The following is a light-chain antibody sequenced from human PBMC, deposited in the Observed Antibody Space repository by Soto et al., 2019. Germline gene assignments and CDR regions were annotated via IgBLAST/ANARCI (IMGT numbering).Light chain of an antibody. CDR2: DVS. CDR3: SSYTSSSTAH. V-gene: IGLV2-14*01. Sequence: QSALTQPASVSGSPGQSITISCTGTSSDVGGYNYVSWYQQHPGKAPKLMIYDVSNRPSVVSNRFSGSKSANTASLTISGLQAEDEADYYCSSYTSSSTAHFGTGTKLTVL. CDR1: SSDVGGYNY. J-gene: IGLJ1*01.